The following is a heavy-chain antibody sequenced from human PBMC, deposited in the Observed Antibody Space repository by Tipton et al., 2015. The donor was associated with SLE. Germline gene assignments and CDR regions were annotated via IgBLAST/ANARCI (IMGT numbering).Heavy chain of an antibody. V-gene: IGHV3-48*03. Sequence: SLRLSCAASGFTFSSYEMNWVRQAPGKGLEWVSYISSSGSTIYYADSVKGRFTISRDNAKNSLYLQMNGLRAEDTAVYYCARDTGYYDSSGPFDLWGRGTLVTVSS. J-gene: IGHJ2*01. CDR1: GFTFSSYE. D-gene: IGHD3-22*01. CDR2: ISSSGSTI. CDR3: ARDTGYYDSSGPFDL.